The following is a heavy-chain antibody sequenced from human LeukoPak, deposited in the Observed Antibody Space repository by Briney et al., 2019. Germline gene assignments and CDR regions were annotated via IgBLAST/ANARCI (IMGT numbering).Heavy chain of an antibody. CDR3: AKDGRAVEVPGAYLN. CDR2: ITDSGRST. J-gene: IGHJ4*02. Sequence: PGGSLRLSCAASGFTFSSYAMTWVRQAPGRGLQWISTITDSGRSTYYVDSVKGRFTIPRDNSKNTLDLQMNGLRAEDTAVYYCAKDGRAVEVPGAYLNWGQGTLVTVAS. CDR1: GFTFSSYA. D-gene: IGHD2-2*01. V-gene: IGHV3-23*01.